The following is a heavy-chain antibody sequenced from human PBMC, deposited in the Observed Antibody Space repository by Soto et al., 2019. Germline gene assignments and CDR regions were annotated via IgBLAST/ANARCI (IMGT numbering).Heavy chain of an antibody. V-gene: IGHV3-11*01. J-gene: IGHJ4*02. D-gene: IGHD3-22*01. CDR1: GFTFSDYY. Sequence: QVQLVESGGGLVKPGGSLRLSCAASGFTFSDYYMSWIRQAPGKGLEWVSYISRSGSSIYYTDSVKGRFTISRDNAKNSRYLQLIILRAEDTAVYYCARDLGYYDSSGYFDYWGQGTLVTVSS. CDR2: ISRSGSSI. CDR3: ARDLGYYDSSGYFDY.